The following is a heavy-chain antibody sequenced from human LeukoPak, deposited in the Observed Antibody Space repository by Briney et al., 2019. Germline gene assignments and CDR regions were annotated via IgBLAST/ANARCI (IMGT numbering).Heavy chain of an antibody. Sequence: SETLSLTCTVSGGSISSGDYYWSWIRQPPGKGLEWIGYIYYSGSTYYNPSLKSRVTISVDTSKNQFSLKLSSVTAADTAVYYCASSYYYDSSGLDYWGQGTLVTVSS. V-gene: IGHV4-30-4*08. J-gene: IGHJ4*02. CDR3: ASSYYYDSSGLDY. CDR1: GGSISSGDYY. CDR2: IYYSGST. D-gene: IGHD3-22*01.